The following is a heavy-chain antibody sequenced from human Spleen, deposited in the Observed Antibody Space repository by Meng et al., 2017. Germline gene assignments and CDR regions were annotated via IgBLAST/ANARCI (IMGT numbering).Heavy chain of an antibody. CDR3: ARAIAVSGTGRFDY. Sequence: ASVKVSCKASGYTFTTYAMHWVRQAPGQRLEWMGWINAGNSDTKYSQKFQGRVTITRGTSASTVYMEVGSLRSEDTGVYYCARAIAVSGTGRFDYWGQGTLVTVSS. J-gene: IGHJ4*02. V-gene: IGHV1-3*01. D-gene: IGHD6-19*01. CDR2: INAGNSDT. CDR1: GYTFTTYA.